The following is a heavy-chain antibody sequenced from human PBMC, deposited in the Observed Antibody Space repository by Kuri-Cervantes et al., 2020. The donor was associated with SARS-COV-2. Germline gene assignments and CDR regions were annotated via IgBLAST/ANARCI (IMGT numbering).Heavy chain of an antibody. CDR1: GGSITSGSYY. CDR3: ARERPNTVANRGAFDV. V-gene: IGHV4-31*02. CDR2: MYSSGST. D-gene: IGHD4-23*01. J-gene: IGHJ3*01. Sequence: SCTVSGGSITSGSYYWSWIRQHPGKGLEWIGYMYSSGSTYYNPSLKSRLTISGDTTKNRFSLRVTSVTAADTAVYYCARERPNTVANRGAFDVWGQGTMVTVSS.